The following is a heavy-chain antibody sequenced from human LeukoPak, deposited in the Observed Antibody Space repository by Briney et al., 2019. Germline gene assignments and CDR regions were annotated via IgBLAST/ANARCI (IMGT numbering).Heavy chain of an antibody. J-gene: IGHJ6*03. CDR1: GFTFSDYY. D-gene: IGHD6-19*01. Sequence: GGSLRLSCAASGFTFSDYYMSWIRQAPGKGLEWVSYISSSGSTIYYADSVKGRFTISRDNAKNSLYLQMNSLRAEDTAVYYCASPGRLDPYYYYYYMDVWGKGTTVTVSS. CDR2: ISSSGSTI. V-gene: IGHV3-11*04. CDR3: ASPGRLDPYYYYYYMDV.